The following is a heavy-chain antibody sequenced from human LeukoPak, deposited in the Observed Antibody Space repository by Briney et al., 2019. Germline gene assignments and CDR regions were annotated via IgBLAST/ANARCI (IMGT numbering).Heavy chain of an antibody. V-gene: IGHV3-74*01. D-gene: IGHD1-26*01. J-gene: IGHJ4*02. CDR2: SNEDGSTT. Sequence: GGSLRLSCAASGFTFSSNWMHWVRQAPGKGLVWVSRSNEDGSTTNYADSVKGRFTISRDNAKNTLYLQMNSLTAEDTAVYYCVRDLGGRSGHWGQGTLITVSS. CDR1: GFTFSSNW. CDR3: VRDLGGRSGH.